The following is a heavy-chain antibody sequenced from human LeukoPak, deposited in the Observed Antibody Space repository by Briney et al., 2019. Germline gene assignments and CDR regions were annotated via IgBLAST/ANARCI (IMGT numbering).Heavy chain of an antibody. V-gene: IGHV3-53*01. J-gene: IGHJ4*02. CDR1: DFSVSAFY. CDR3: ARGGSFYWNPRY. CDR2: LYTDDTT. Sequence: PGGSLRLSCVASDFSVSAFYMGWVRQAPGKGLEWISLLYTDDTTYYADSVEGRFTISRDDSKNIIYLQMNSLRVEDTAIYYCARGGSFYWNPRYWGQGTLVTVSS. D-gene: IGHD1-1*01.